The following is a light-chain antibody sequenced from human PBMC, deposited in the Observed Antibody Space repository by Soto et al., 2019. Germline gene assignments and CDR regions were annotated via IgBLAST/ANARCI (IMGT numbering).Light chain of an antibody. J-gene: IGKJ5*01. V-gene: IGKV3-15*01. CDR2: GAS. CDR1: QSVSSN. Sequence: EIVMTQSPATLSVSPGERATLSCRASQSVSSNLAWYQQKPGQAPRLLIYGASTRATGIPARFSGSGSGTEFTRTISILQSEDFAVYYCQQYNNLPITFGQGTRLEIK. CDR3: QQYNNLPIT.